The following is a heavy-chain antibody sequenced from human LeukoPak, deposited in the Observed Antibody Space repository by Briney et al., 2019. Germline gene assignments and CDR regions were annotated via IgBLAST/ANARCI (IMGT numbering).Heavy chain of an antibody. V-gene: IGHV3-20*04. CDR1: GFTFDDYG. CDR3: ARGRTGRANWFDP. D-gene: IGHD1-1*01. CDR2: INWNGGST. Sequence: GGSLRPSCAASGFTFDDYGMSWVRQAPGKGLEWVFGINWNGGSTGYADSVKGRFTISRDNAKNSLYLQMNSLRAEDTALYYFARGRTGRANWFDPWGQGTLVTVSS. J-gene: IGHJ5*02.